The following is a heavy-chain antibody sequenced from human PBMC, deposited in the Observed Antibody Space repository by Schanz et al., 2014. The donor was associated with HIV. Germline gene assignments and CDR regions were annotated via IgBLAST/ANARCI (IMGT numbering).Heavy chain of an antibody. V-gene: IGHV1-69*01. D-gene: IGHD1-26*01. CDR1: GGAFSSYA. CDR2: IMPILGTA. CDR3: ARDMPRDGSYFRAFEI. J-gene: IGHJ3*02. Sequence: QVQLVQSGAEVKKPGSSVKVSCKASGGAFSSYAISWVRQAPGQGLEWMGGIMPILGTANYAQKLQGRVTITADESTSTAYMELSSLRSDDTAVYYCARDMPRDGSYFRAFEIWGQGTMDTVSS.